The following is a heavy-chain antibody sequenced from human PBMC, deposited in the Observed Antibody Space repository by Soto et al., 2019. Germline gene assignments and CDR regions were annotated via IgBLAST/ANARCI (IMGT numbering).Heavy chain of an antibody. D-gene: IGHD5-18*01. V-gene: IGHV3-21*01. CDR1: GFTFSSYS. CDR3: AEGGGGYSYVYYYYYGMDV. CDR2: ISSSSSYI. Sequence: EVQLVESGGGLVKPGGSLRLSCAASGFTFSSYSMNWVRQAPGKGLEWVSSISSSSSYIYYADSVKGRFTISRDNAKKSLYLQMNSLRAEDTAVYYCAEGGGGYSYVYYYYYGMDVWGQGTTVTVSS. J-gene: IGHJ6*02.